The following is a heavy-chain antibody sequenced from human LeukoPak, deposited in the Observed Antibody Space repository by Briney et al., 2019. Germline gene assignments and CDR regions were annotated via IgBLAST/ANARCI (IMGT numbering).Heavy chain of an antibody. Sequence: SVKVSCKASGGTFSSYAISWVRQAPGQGLEWMGGIIPIFDTANYAQKFQGRVTITTDESTSTAYMELSSLRSEDTAVYYCARDLGYSSSWYDSRYMDVWGKGTTVTVSS. CDR1: GGTFSSYA. V-gene: IGHV1-69*05. CDR2: IIPIFDTA. D-gene: IGHD6-13*01. CDR3: ARDLGYSSSWYDSRYMDV. J-gene: IGHJ6*03.